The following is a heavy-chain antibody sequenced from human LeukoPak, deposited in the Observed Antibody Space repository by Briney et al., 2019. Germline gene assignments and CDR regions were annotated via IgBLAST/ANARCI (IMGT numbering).Heavy chain of an antibody. D-gene: IGHD3/OR15-3a*01. Sequence: GGSLRLSCAASGFTFSNYAMSWVRQASGKGLEWVSGISDGGGDTYYADSVKGRFTISRDNSRNTLYLQMNSLRAEDTALYYCAKDSEDWSSPYYYGLDVWGQGTTVIVSS. V-gene: IGHV3-23*01. J-gene: IGHJ6*02. CDR2: ISDGGGDT. CDR3: AKDSEDWSSPYYYGLDV. CDR1: GFTFSNYA.